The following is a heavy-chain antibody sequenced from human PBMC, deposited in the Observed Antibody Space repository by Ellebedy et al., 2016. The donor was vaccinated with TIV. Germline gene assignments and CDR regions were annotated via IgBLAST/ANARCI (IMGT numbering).Heavy chain of an antibody. J-gene: IGHJ4*02. CDR3: VRLGYYCMDF. CDR1: EFTLTNYW. V-gene: IGHV3-7*03. D-gene: IGHD3-22*01. CDR2: IKQDGSEE. Sequence: GESLKISCTASEFTLTNYWMTWVRQAPGKGLEWVAHIKQDGSEEYYRDSVKGRFTISRDNARNSLYLQMNSLRVEDTAVYYCVRLGYYCMDFWGQGTLVTVSS.